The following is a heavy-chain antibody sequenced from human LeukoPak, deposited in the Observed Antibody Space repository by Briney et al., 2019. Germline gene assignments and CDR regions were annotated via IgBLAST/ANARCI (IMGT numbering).Heavy chain of an antibody. Sequence: GASVKVSCKASGYTFTGYYMHWVRQAPGQGLEWMGWINPNSGGTNYAQKFQGRVTMTRDTSISTAYMELSRLRSDDTAVYYCARSPWLEGRYYYGSGSYYEDAFDIWGQGTMVTVSS. CDR3: ARSPWLEGRYYYGSGSYYEDAFDI. CDR2: INPNSGGT. CDR1: GYTFTGYY. J-gene: IGHJ3*02. V-gene: IGHV1-2*02. D-gene: IGHD3-10*01.